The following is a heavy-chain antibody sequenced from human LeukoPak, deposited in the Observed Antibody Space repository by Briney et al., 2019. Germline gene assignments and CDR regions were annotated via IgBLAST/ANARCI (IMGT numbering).Heavy chain of an antibody. D-gene: IGHD5-12*01. J-gene: IGHJ4*02. CDR1: GFTSSNYW. CDR3: ARVLSGDDYLDY. V-gene: IGHV3-7*01. CDR2: IKQNGREK. Sequence: GGSLRLSCAASGFTSSNYWMSWVRQAPGKGLEWVANIKQNGREKYYVDSVKGRFSISRDNAKNSLYVQMNSLRAEDTAVYYCARVLSGDDYLDYWGQGTLVTVSS.